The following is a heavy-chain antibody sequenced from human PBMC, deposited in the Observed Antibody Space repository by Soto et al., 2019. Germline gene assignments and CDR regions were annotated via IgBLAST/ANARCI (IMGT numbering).Heavy chain of an antibody. V-gene: IGHV4-34*01. CDR1: GGFVSSGNYY. J-gene: IGHJ3*02. CDR2: MSHSGGT. Sequence: QVQLQQWGAGLLKPSETLSLTCAFYGGFVSSGNYYWSWIRQPPGKGLEWIGEMSHSGGTHFNPSLKSRVTISVDTSKNQFSLKMSSVTAADTALYYCARVERGTATTVVDAFDIWGPGTMVTVSS. D-gene: IGHD1-1*01. CDR3: ARVERGTATTVVDAFDI.